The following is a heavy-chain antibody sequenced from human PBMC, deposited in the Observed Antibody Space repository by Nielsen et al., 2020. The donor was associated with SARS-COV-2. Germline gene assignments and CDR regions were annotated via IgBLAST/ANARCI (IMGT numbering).Heavy chain of an antibody. V-gene: IGHV1-2*04. D-gene: IGHD4-17*01. J-gene: IGHJ5*02. CDR1: GYTFTGYY. Sequence: ASVKVSCKASGYTFTGYYMHWVRQAPGQGLEWMGWINPNSGGTNYAQKFQGWVTMTRDTSISTAYMELSRLRSDDTAVYYCARGGDYGESNWFDPWGRGTLVTVSS. CDR3: ARGGDYGESNWFDP. CDR2: INPNSGGT.